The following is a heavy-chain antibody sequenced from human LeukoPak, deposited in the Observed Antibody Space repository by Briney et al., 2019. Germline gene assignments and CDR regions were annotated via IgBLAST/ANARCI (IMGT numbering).Heavy chain of an antibody. J-gene: IGHJ3*01. Sequence: SQTLSLTCAISGDSVSSNSTACHWIRQPPSRGIEWLGRTYYRSKWYNDYAVSVKSRITINPDTSKNQFSLQLNSVTPEDTAVYYCARGGQGDGYSADEAFDFWGQGTMVTVSS. D-gene: IGHD5-24*01. CDR1: GDSVSSNSTA. CDR3: ARGGQGDGYSADEAFDF. CDR2: TYYRSKWYN. V-gene: IGHV6-1*01.